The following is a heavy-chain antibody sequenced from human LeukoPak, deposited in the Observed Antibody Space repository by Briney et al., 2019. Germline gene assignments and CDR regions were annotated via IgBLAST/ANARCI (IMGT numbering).Heavy chain of an antibody. CDR2: IYYSGST. J-gene: IGHJ4*02. CDR1: GGSVSSGSYY. Sequence: SETLSLTCTVSGGSVSSGSYYWSWIRQPPGKGLEWIGYIYYSGSTNYNPSLKSRVTISVDTSKNQFSLKLSSVTAADTAVYYCARGGGIAVAGDFDYWGQGTLVTVSS. V-gene: IGHV4-61*01. D-gene: IGHD6-19*01. CDR3: ARGGGIAVAGDFDY.